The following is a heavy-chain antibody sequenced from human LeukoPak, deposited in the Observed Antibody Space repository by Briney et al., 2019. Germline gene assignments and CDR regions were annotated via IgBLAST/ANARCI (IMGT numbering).Heavy chain of an antibody. CDR2: MNPNSGNT. CDR1: GYPFTSND. CDR3: ARGSSSSGH. J-gene: IGHJ4*02. Sequence: ASVKVSCKASGYPFTSNDISWGRQTTGQGLEWMGWMNPNSGNTGYAQKFQGRVTMTRNTSISTAYMELSSLRSEDTAVYYCARGSSSSGHWGQGTLVTVSS. D-gene: IGHD6-6*01. V-gene: IGHV1-8*01.